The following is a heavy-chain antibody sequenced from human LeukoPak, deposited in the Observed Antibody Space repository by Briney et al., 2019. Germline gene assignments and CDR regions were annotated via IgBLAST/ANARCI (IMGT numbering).Heavy chain of an antibody. Sequence: SETLSLTCTVSGASISSGSYYWGWIRQPPGKGLEWIGSIYYSGSTYYNPSLKSRVTISVDTSKNQFSLKLSSVTAADTAVYYCAKDMGYYGSGSYPFDYWGQGTLVTVSS. CDR2: IYYSGST. CDR3: AKDMGYYGSGSYPFDY. CDR1: GASISSGSYY. V-gene: IGHV4-39*07. J-gene: IGHJ4*02. D-gene: IGHD3-10*01.